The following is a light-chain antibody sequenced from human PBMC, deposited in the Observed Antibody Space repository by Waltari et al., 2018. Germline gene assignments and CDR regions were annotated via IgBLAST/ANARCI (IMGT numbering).Light chain of an antibody. J-gene: IGLJ2*01. CDR1: TGHSDFA. CDR3: QTWGSGIVT. Sequence: QPVLTQSPCASASLGASVKLTCTLSTGHSDFAIAWHQQQPERGPRYLMKLNSDGSHTKGDEIPDRFSSSSSGAERYLTISSLKSEDEAAYYCQTWGSGIVTFGGGTQLTVL. V-gene: IGLV4-69*01. CDR2: LNSDGSH.